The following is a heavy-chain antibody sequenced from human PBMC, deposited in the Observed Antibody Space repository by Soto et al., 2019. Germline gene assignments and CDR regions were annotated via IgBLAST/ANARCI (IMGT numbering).Heavy chain of an antibody. V-gene: IGHV3-23*01. CDR3: AKVIVDTAMEFDY. J-gene: IGHJ4*02. CDR1: GFTFSSYA. CDR2: ISGSGGSR. Sequence: EVQLLESGGGLVQPGGSLRLSCAASGFTFSSYAMSWVRQAPGKGLEWVSAISGSGGSRYYADSVKGRFTISRDNSKNTLYLQMNSLRSEDTAVYYCAKVIVDTAMEFDYWGQGTLVTVSS. D-gene: IGHD5-18*01.